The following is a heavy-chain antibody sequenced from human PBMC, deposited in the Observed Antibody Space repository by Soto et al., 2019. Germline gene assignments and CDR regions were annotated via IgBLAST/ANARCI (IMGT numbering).Heavy chain of an antibody. CDR2: ISSSSSYI. CDR3: AREPRYCRGGSCSITGDAYDI. J-gene: IGHJ3*02. Sequence: EIQLVESGGGLVKPGGSLRLSCAASGFTFSDYIMNWVRQAPGKGLEWLSSISSSSSYIFYADSVKGRFSLSRDISDNTLHLQMNNLRVEDTAVYYCAREPRYCRGGSCSITGDAYDIWGQGTMVTVSS. V-gene: IGHV3-21*01. D-gene: IGHD2-15*01. CDR1: GFTFSDYI.